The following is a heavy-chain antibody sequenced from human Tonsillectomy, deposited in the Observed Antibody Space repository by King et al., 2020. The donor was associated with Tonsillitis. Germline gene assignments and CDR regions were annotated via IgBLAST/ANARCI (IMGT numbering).Heavy chain of an antibody. Sequence: VQLVESGGGVVRPGRSLRLSCAASGFTFSSYGMHWVRQAPGKGLEWVAVISWDGSNQYYADSVRGRFTISRDNSKNTLNLQMNSLLADDTAVYFCAKDPTSRAARPRFDSWGQGTLVTVSS. CDR3: AKDPTSRAARPRFDS. D-gene: IGHD6-6*01. CDR2: ISWDGSNQ. J-gene: IGHJ4*02. V-gene: IGHV3-30*18. CDR1: GFTFSSYG.